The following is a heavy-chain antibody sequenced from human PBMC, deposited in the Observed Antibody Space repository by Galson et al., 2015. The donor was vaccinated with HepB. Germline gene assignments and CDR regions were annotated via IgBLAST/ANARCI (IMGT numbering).Heavy chain of an antibody. D-gene: IGHD7-27*01. CDR3: ARSAGDLDY. CDR1: EDSVSSNSAA. CDR2: TWYRSKWYN. Sequence: CAISEDSVSSNSAAWNWIRQSPSRGLEWLGRTWYRSKWYNGYAVSVKSRITINPDTSKNQFSLHLNSVTPEDTAVYYCARSAGDLDYWGQGTLVTVSS. J-gene: IGHJ4*02. V-gene: IGHV6-1*01.